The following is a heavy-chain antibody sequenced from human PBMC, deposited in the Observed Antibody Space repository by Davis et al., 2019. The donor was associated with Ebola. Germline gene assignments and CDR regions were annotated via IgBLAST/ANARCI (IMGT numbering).Heavy chain of an antibody. J-gene: IGHJ4*02. CDR3: ATDSSRIGY. V-gene: IGHV1-69*06. CDR1: GGTFSSYA. D-gene: IGHD2-15*01. CDR2: IIPIFGTA. Sequence: SVKVSCKASGGTFSSYAISWVRQAPGQGLEWMGGIIPIFGTANYAQKFQGRVTMTEDTSTDTAYMELSSLRSEDTAVYYCATDSSRIGYWGQGTLVTVSS.